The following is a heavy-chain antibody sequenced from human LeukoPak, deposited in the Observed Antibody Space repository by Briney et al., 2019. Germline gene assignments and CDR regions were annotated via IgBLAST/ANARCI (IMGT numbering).Heavy chain of an antibody. CDR1: GFXFSSYG. Sequence: GGSLRLSCEASGFXFSSYGIHWVRQAPGKGLEWVAVIWYDGSNKYYADSVKGRFTISRDNSKNTLYLQMNSLRAEDTAVYYCARDQYYGSGIVPSDYWGQGTLVTVSS. CDR2: IWYDGSNK. CDR3: ARDQYYGSGIVPSDY. D-gene: IGHD3-10*01. J-gene: IGHJ4*02. V-gene: IGHV3-33*01.